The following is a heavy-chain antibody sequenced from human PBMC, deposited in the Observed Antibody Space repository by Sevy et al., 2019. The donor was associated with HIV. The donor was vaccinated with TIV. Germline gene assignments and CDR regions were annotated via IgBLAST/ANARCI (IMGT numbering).Heavy chain of an antibody. D-gene: IGHD1-26*01. CDR2: IIPIFGTA. V-gene: IGHV1-69*13. CDR1: GGTFSSYA. J-gene: IGHJ4*02. Sequence: SVKVSCKASGGTFSSYAISWVRQAPGQGLEWMGGIIPIFGTANYAQKFQGRVTITADESTSTAYMELSSLRSEDTVVYYCASGVGARGIYYFDYWGQGTLVTVSS. CDR3: ASGVGARGIYYFDY.